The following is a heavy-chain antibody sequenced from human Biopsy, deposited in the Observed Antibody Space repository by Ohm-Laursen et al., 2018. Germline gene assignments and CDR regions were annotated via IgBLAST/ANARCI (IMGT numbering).Heavy chain of an antibody. CDR3: TRAGGGKIYGL. J-gene: IGHJ4*02. CDR2: IRYSGNT. Sequence: TLSLTCTVSGVSINTGGYYWTWLRQHPGTGLEWIGYIRYSGNTLYNPSLKSRLTISVDTSRNQFSLKLTSVTAADTALYYCTRAGGGKIYGLWGQGTLVTVSS. V-gene: IGHV4-31*03. CDR1: GVSINTGGYY. D-gene: IGHD3-16*01.